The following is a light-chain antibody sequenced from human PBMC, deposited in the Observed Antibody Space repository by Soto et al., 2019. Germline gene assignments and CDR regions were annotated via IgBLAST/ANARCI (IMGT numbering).Light chain of an antibody. CDR2: DAS. V-gene: IGKV3-11*01. CDR1: QTVSSF. Sequence: VLTQSPATLSLSPGERATLSCRASQTVSSFLAWYQQKPGQAPRLLIYDASNRATGITARFSGSGSGTDFILTISSLEPEDFAVYYCQQYNNWPRTFGQGTKVDI. CDR3: QQYNNWPRT. J-gene: IGKJ1*01.